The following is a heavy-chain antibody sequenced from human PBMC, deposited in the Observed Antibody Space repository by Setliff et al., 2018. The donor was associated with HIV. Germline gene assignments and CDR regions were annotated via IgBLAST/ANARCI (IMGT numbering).Heavy chain of an antibody. V-gene: IGHV1-46*01. CDR1: GYTFTSYY. CDR3: AREVVPAAMRYYYYMDV. CDR2: INPSGGSK. Sequence: ASVKVSCKASGYTFTSYYMHWVRQAPGQGLEWMGIINPSGGSKSYAQKFQGRVTMTRDTSTSTVYMELSSLRSEDTAVYYCAREVVPAAMRYYYYMDVWGKGTTVTVSS. D-gene: IGHD2-2*01. J-gene: IGHJ6*03.